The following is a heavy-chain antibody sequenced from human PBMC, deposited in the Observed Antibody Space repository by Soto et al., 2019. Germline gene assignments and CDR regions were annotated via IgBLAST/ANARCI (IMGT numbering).Heavy chain of an antibody. CDR3: ASHGYCTNGVCYTDWFDP. CDR1: GFTFSSYS. CDR2: ISSSSSYI. Sequence: RLSCAASGFTFSSYSMNWVRQAPGKGLEWVSSISSSSSYIYYADSVKGRFTISRDNAKNSLYLQMNSLRAEDTAVYYCASHGYCTNGVCYTDWFDPWGQGTLVTVSS. V-gene: IGHV3-21*01. J-gene: IGHJ5*02. D-gene: IGHD2-8*01.